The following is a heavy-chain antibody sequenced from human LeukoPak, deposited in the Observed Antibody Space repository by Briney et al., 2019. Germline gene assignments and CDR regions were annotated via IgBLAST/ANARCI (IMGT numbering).Heavy chain of an antibody. Sequence: RPGGSLRLSCAASGFTFDDYGMSWVRQAPGKGLEWVSGINWNGGSTGYADSVKGRFTISRDSAKNSLYLQVNSLRAEDTALYYCARGWGRLVGATRFDYWGQGALVTVSS. CDR1: GFTFDDYG. V-gene: IGHV3-20*04. CDR2: INWNGGST. CDR3: ARGWGRLVGATRFDY. J-gene: IGHJ4*02. D-gene: IGHD1-26*01.